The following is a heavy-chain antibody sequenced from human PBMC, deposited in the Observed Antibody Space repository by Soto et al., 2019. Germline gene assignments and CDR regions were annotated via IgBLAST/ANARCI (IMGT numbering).Heavy chain of an antibody. CDR3: AKRSSSSTFDY. CDR2: ISGSDDST. CDR1: GFTFSSYA. D-gene: IGHD6-6*01. J-gene: IGHJ4*02. Sequence: EVQLLESGGGLVQPGESLRLSCAASGFTFSSYAMSWVRQAPGKGLEWVSVISGSDDSTYYADSVKGRFTTSRDNSNNTLYLQITSLRAEDTAVYYCAKRSSSSTFDYCGQGTLVTVSA. V-gene: IGHV3-23*01.